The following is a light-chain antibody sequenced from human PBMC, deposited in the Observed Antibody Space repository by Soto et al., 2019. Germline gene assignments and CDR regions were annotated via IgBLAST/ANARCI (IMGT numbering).Light chain of an antibody. J-gene: IGKJ4*01. V-gene: IGKV1-5*03. CDR1: QSLNNY. Sequence: DIQMTQSPSTLSASVGDRVTITCRASQSLNNYLAWYQQKPGKAPKLLIYKAPSLQSGVPSRFSGSGSGTDFTLTISNLQPDDLATYYCQHYNGYPITYGGGTKVQI. CDR2: KAP. CDR3: QHYNGYPIT.